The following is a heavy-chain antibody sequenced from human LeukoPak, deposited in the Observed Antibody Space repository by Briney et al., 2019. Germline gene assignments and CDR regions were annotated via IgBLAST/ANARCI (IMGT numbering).Heavy chain of an antibody. CDR3: ARETPTYYYDSSGYYRDAFDI. V-gene: IGHV4-30-4*08. CDR1: GGSISSGGYY. CDR2: IYYSGST. J-gene: IGHJ3*02. Sequence: SETLSLTCTVSGGSISSGGYYWSWIRQPPGKGLEWIGYIYYSGSTYYNPSLKSRVTISVDTSKNQFSLKLSSVTAADTAVYYCARETPTYYYDSSGYYRDAFDIWGQGTMVTVSS. D-gene: IGHD3-22*01.